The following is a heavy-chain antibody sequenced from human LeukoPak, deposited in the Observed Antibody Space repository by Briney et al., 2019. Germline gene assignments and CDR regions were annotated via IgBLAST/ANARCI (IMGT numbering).Heavy chain of an antibody. D-gene: IGHD2-2*01. CDR2: IWYDGSNK. Sequence: PGRSLRLSCAASGFTFSSYGMHWVRQAPGKGLEWVAVIWYDGSNKYYADSVKGRFTISRDNSKNTLYLQVNSLRAEDTAVYYCARDLVPAAPTGYWGQGTLVTVSS. V-gene: IGHV3-33*01. CDR3: ARDLVPAAPTGY. CDR1: GFTFSSYG. J-gene: IGHJ4*02.